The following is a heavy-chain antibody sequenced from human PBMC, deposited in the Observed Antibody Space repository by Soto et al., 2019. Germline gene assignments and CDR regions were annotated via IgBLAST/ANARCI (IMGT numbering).Heavy chain of an antibody. CDR1: GFTFTAVW. CDR3: ARDLSPPAEFFYDAFDV. D-gene: IGHD2-2*01. J-gene: IGHJ3*01. Sequence: EVQLVESGGCLVQPGESLRLSCAASGFTFTAVWMTWLRQAPWKGLEWVADIKRDGTVTHYGDSVEGRCTLSRDNAQNSLFLRLNSLRPDDTAMYYCARDLSPPAEFFYDAFDVWGQGTYVTVSS. V-gene: IGHV3-7*04. CDR2: IKRDGTVT.